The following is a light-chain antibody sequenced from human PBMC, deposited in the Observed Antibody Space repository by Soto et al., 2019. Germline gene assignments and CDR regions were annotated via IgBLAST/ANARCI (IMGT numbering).Light chain of an antibody. CDR1: QSIGDS. Sequence: DIQVTQSPSSLSASVGDIVTITCRASQSIGDSLAWYQQKPGKAPYLLISDVSSLERGVPSRSSGSGSGTEFTLTISSMQPDDFATFYCQQYNGYSRTFGQGTKVDI. V-gene: IGKV1-5*01. J-gene: IGKJ1*01. CDR3: QQYNGYSRT. CDR2: DVS.